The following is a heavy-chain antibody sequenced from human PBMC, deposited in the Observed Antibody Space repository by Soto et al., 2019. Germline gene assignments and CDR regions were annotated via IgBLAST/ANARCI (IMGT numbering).Heavy chain of an antibody. J-gene: IGHJ5*02. CDR2: IYYSGST. V-gene: IGHV4-59*13. CDR1: GGSISGYY. CDR3: ASYCSGGSCYSIS. Sequence: SETLSLTCTVSGGSISGYYWSWIRQPPGKGLEWIGYIYYSGSTNYNPSLKSRVTISVDTSKNQFSLKLSSVTAADTAVYYCASYCSGGSCYSISWGQGTLVTVSS. D-gene: IGHD2-15*01.